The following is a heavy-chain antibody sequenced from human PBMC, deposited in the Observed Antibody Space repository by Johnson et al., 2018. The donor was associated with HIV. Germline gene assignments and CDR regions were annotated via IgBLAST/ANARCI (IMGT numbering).Heavy chain of an antibody. D-gene: IGHD3-16*02. V-gene: IGHV3-7*01. Sequence: MQLVESGGGVVQPGRSLRLSCAASGFTFSSYAMHWVRQAPGKGLEWVATIKGDGSGQDYVDSVEGRFTISRDYAKNSLYVQMNSLRAEDTAVYYCAREHSRVIYNDAFDIWGQGTMVTVSS. CDR3: AREHSRVIYNDAFDI. CDR1: GFTFSSYA. J-gene: IGHJ3*02. CDR2: IKGDGSGQ.